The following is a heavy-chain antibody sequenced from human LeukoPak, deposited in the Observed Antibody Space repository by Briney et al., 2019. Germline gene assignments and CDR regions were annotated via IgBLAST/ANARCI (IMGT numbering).Heavy chain of an antibody. Sequence: ASETLSLTCAVYGGSFSGYYWSWIRQPPGKGLEWIGEINHSESTNYNPSLKSRVTISVDTSKNQFSLKLNSVTAADTAVYYCARDHYYDSSGCDYWGQGTLVTVSS. CDR3: ARDHYYDSSGCDY. V-gene: IGHV4-34*01. D-gene: IGHD3-22*01. J-gene: IGHJ4*02. CDR1: GGSFSGYY. CDR2: INHSEST.